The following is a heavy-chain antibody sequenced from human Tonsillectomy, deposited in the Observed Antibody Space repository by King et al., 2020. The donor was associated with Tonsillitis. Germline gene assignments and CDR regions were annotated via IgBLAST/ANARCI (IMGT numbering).Heavy chain of an antibody. Sequence: VQLQQWGAGLLKPSETLSLTCAVYGGSFSDHFWSWIRQPPGKRLEWIGEIDHSGSTTYNPSLKSRVTISLDTSKNHFSLKLNSVTAADTAVYYCARESGGYFDYWGQGTLVTVSS. D-gene: IGHD3-10*01. CDR3: ARESGGYFDY. CDR1: GGSFSDHF. V-gene: IGHV4-34*01. CDR2: IDHSGST. J-gene: IGHJ4*02.